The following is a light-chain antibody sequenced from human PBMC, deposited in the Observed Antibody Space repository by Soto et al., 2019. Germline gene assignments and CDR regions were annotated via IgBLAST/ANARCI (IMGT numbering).Light chain of an antibody. J-gene: IGKJ1*01. CDR3: QLYGFSPKT. Sequence: EIVLTQSPGTLTLSPGERATLSCRASQTVSSNSLAWYQQKAGQAPRVLIFDVSTRATGIPDRLSGSGSGTDFALTISRLEPEDFAVYYCQLYGFSPKTVGQGTKVDIK. CDR1: QTVSSNS. V-gene: IGKV3-20*01. CDR2: DVS.